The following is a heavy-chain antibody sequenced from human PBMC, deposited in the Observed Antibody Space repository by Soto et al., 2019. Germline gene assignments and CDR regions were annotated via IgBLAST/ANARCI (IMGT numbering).Heavy chain of an antibody. V-gene: IGHV3-48*01. CDR3: ARYIPGVRYYGMDV. D-gene: IGHD2-2*01. Sequence: PGGSLRLSCAASGFTFSSYSMNWVRQAPGKGLEWVSYISSSSSTIYYADSVKGQFTISRDNSGNTLFLEMYSLRAEDTAVYYCARYIPGVRYYGMDVWGQGTTVTVSS. J-gene: IGHJ6*02. CDR2: ISSSSSTI. CDR1: GFTFSSYS.